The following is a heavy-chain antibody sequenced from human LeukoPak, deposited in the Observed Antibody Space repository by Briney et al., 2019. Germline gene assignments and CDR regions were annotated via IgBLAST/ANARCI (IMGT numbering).Heavy chain of an antibody. D-gene: IGHD3-3*01. V-gene: IGHV3-7*01. CDR1: GFSFSSYW. CDR2: IKQDGTEK. CDR3: VRDFRFLDDY. J-gene: IGHJ4*02. Sequence: GGSLRLSCAASGFSFSSYWMTWVRQAPGKGREWVANIKQDGTEKYSVDSVKGRFTISRDNAKNSLYLQMNSVRAEDTAVYYCVRDFRFLDDYWGQGTLVSVSS.